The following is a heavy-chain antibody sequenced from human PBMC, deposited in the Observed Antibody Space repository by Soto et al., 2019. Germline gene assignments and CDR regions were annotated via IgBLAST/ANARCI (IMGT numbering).Heavy chain of an antibody. CDR3: ARVGGVAARTFDY. V-gene: IGHV4-59*01. Sequence: SETLSLTCTVSGGSISPFYWSWVRQPPGKGLEWIGYLYYSGNTNYNPSLKSRVTISVDASKNQVSLRLTSVTAADTAVYYCARVGGVAARTFDYWGQGTVVTV. CDR1: GGSISPFY. J-gene: IGHJ4*02. CDR2: LYYSGNT. D-gene: IGHD2-15*01.